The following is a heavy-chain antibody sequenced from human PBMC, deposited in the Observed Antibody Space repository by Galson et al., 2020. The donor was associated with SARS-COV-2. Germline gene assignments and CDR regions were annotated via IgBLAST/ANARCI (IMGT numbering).Heavy chain of an antibody. Sequence: ASEPLSLPCTVSAASISSGAYYWGCVRQPPGKGLERIGGIYSSGSAYYNPSLKSRVTISPDTSKNQFSLRLISVTAADTAMYYCVRDEGYGSGLRGADVWGQGTTVTVSS. V-gene: IGHV4-39*07. CDR2: IYSSGSA. J-gene: IGHJ6*02. CDR1: AASISSGAYY. CDR3: VRDEGYGSGLRGADV. D-gene: IGHD6-19*01.